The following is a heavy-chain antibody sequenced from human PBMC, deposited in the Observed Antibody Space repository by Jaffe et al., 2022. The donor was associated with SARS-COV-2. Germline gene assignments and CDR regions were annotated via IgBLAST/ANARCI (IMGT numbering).Heavy chain of an antibody. D-gene: IGHD5-12*01. J-gene: IGHJ4*02. CDR1: GFTFSNAW. V-gene: IGHV3-15*01. CDR2: IKSKTDGGTT. CDR3: TTARGSGYDFAY. Sequence: EVQLVESGGGLVKPGGSLRLSCAASGFTFSNAWMSWVRQAPGKGLEWVGRIKSKTDGGTTDYAAPVKGRFTISRDDSKNTLYLQMNSLKTEDTAVYYCTTARGSGYDFAYWGQGTLVTVSS.